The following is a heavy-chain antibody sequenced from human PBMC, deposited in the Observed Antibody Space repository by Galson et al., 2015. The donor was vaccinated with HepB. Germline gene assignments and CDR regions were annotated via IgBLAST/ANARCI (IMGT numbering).Heavy chain of an antibody. Sequence: SLRLSCAASGFTFSSYGMHWVRQAPGKGLEWVAVIWYDGSSKYYADSVKGRFTISRDNSKSTLYLQMNSLRAEDTAVYYCAREEQWLVRGPFDYWGQGTLVTVSS. J-gene: IGHJ4*02. D-gene: IGHD6-19*01. CDR3: AREEQWLVRGPFDY. CDR2: IWYDGSSK. V-gene: IGHV3-33*01. CDR1: GFTFSSYG.